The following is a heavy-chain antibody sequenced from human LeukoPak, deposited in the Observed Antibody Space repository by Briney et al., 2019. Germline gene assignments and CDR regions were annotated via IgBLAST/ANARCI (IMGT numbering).Heavy chain of an antibody. V-gene: IGHV1-69*13. D-gene: IGHD2-2*01. Sequence: SVKVSCKASGGTFSSYAISWVRQAPGQGLEWMGGIIPIFGTANYAQKYQGRVTITADESTSTAYMELSSLRSEDTAVYYCARDLSAYCSSTSCQDNWFDPWGQGTLVTVSS. CDR1: GGTFSSYA. CDR2: IIPIFGTA. CDR3: ARDLSAYCSSTSCQDNWFDP. J-gene: IGHJ5*02.